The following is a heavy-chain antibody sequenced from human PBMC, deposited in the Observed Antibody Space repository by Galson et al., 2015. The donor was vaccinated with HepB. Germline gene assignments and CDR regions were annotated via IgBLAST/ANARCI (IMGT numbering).Heavy chain of an antibody. CDR2: IIPIFGTA. V-gene: IGHV1-69*13. CDR1: GGTFSSYA. Sequence: SVKVSCKASGGTFSSYAISWVRQAPGQGLEWMGGIIPIFGTANYAQKFQGRVTITADESTSTAYMELSSLRSEDTAVYYCARVDTAMVNYYYYGMDVWGQGTTVTVSS. D-gene: IGHD5-18*01. J-gene: IGHJ6*02. CDR3: ARVDTAMVNYYYYGMDV.